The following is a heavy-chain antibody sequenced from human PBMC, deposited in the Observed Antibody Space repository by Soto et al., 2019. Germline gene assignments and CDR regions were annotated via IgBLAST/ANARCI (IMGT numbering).Heavy chain of an antibody. CDR2: FDPEDGET. CDR1: GYTLTELS. Sequence: QVPLVQSGAEVKKPGASVKVSCKVSGYTLTELSMHWVRQAPGKGLEWMGGFDPEDGETIYAQKFQGRVTMTEDTSTDTAYMELSSLRSEDTAVYYCATDRRTPGLYYYYYGMDVWGQGTTVTVSS. V-gene: IGHV1-24*01. CDR3: ATDRRTPGLYYYYYGMDV. J-gene: IGHJ6*02. D-gene: IGHD5-12*01.